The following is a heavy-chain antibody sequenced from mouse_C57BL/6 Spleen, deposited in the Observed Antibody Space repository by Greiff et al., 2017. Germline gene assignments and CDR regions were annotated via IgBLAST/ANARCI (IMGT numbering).Heavy chain of an antibody. CDR1: GYTFTSYW. CDR3: ARDGPAMDY. V-gene: IGHV1-64*01. Sequence: QVQLQQPGAELVKPGASVTLSCKASGYTFTSYWMHWVKQRPGQGLEWIGMIHPNSGSTNYNEKFKSKATLTVDKSSRTAYMQLSSLTSEDSAVYYCARDGPAMDYWGQGTSVTVSS. D-gene: IGHD3-1*01. J-gene: IGHJ4*01. CDR2: IHPNSGST.